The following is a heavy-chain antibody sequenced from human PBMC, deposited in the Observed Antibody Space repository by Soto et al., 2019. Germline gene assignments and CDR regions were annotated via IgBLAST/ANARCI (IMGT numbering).Heavy chain of an antibody. V-gene: IGHV1-18*01. D-gene: IGHD2-8*01. CDR3: AKNGQPPYFYYGMDV. J-gene: IGHJ6*02. CDR1: GYTFSRYG. CDR2: ISGYNGDT. Sequence: QGQLVQSGPEVKKPGASVKVSCKPSGYTFSRYGITWVRQAPGQGLEWMGWISGYNGDTNYAQKVQGRVTMTIDTATYTAYMELRSLTSDDTAIYYCAKNGQPPYFYYGMDVWGQGTTVTVSS.